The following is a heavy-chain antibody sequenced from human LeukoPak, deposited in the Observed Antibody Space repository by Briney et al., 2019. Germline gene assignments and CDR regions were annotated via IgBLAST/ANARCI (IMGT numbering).Heavy chain of an antibody. Sequence: GGSLRLSCAASGFIFSSYGMHWVRQAPGKGLEWVAFIRYDGRNKYYADSVKGRFTISRDNSKNTLYLQMNSLRGEDTAVYYCAKEAGASARNFQHWGQGTLVTVSS. CDR1: GFIFSSYG. D-gene: IGHD2-15*01. V-gene: IGHV3-30*02. J-gene: IGHJ1*01. CDR3: AKEAGASARNFQH. CDR2: IRYDGRNK.